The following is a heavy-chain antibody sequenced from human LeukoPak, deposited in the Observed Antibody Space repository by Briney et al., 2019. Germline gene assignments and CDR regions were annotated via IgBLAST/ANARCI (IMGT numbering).Heavy chain of an antibody. J-gene: IGHJ6*02. CDR3: ARDDPNRSMDV. Sequence: PGGSLRLSCAASGFTFSSYSMNWVRQAPGKGLEWVSYISGSSSTIYYADSVKGRFTISRDNAKNSLYLQMNSLRAEDTAVYYCARDDPNRSMDVWGQGTTVTVSS. CDR1: GFTFSSYS. CDR2: ISGSSSTI. V-gene: IGHV3-48*01.